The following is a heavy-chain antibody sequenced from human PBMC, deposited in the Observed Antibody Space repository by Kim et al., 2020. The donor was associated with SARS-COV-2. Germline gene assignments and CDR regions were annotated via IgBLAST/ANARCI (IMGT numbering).Heavy chain of an antibody. CDR3: ARHLRGTSIRFLELFQFYN. V-gene: IGHV4-39*01. D-gene: IGHD1-26*01. Sequence: SETLSLTCTVSGASISSSGYYWGWIRQPPGKGLEWIGSVYYTGSTYYNPSLKSRVTISVDTSKNQFSLKLSSVTAADTAVYYCARHLRGTSIRFLELFQFYNWGPGTLVTAS. J-gene: IGHJ4*01. CDR1: GASISSSGYY. CDR2: VYYTGST.